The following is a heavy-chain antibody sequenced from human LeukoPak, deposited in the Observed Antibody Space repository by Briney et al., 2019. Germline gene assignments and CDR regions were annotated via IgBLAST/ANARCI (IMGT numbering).Heavy chain of an antibody. J-gene: IGHJ6*03. Sequence: GRSLRLSCAASGYTFFDYAMHWVRHAPGKGLEWVSGISWNSGSIGYADSVKGRFTISRDNAKNSLYLQMNSLRAEDTALYYCAKGTIMTTVTTDYMDVWGKGTTVTVSS. CDR1: GYTFFDYA. CDR2: ISWNSGSI. CDR3: AKGTIMTTVTTDYMDV. D-gene: IGHD4-11*01. V-gene: IGHV3-9*01.